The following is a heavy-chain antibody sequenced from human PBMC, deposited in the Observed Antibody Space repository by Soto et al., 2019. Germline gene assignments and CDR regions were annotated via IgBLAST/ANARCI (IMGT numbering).Heavy chain of an antibody. D-gene: IGHD6-25*01. Sequence: GGSLRLSCAASGFTFSDYYMSWIRQAPGKGLEWVSAISGSGGSTYYADSVKGRFTISRDDSKNTLYLQMNSLRAEDTAVYYCAKDNVQRPYPSYSTDGWGTGPTVTLSS. V-gene: IGHV3-23*01. CDR2: ISGSGGST. CDR3: AKDNVQRPYPSYSTDG. CDR1: GFTFSDYY. J-gene: IGHJ6*03.